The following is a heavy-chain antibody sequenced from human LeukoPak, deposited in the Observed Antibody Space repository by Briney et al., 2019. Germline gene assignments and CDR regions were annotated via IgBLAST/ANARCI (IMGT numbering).Heavy chain of an antibody. V-gene: IGHV1-8*01. CDR1: GNTFTSYD. CDR3: ARVFRGWYELDY. D-gene: IGHD6-19*01. CDR2: MNPNSGNT. Sequence: ASVKVSCKASGNTFTSYDINWVRQATGQGLEWMGWMNPNSGNTGYAQKFQGRVTMTRNTSISTAYMELSSLRSEDTAVYYCARVFRGWYELDYWGQGTLVTVSS. J-gene: IGHJ4*02.